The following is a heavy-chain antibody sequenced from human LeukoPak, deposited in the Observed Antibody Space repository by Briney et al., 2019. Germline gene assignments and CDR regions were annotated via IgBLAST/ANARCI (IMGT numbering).Heavy chain of an antibody. CDR1: GYTLTSYG. J-gene: IGHJ6*02. CDR3: ARGPRLLWFGETTLDYYGMDV. Sequence: ASVKVSCKASGYTLTSYGISWVRQAPGQGLEWMGWISAYNGNTNYAQKLQGRVTMTTDTSTSTAYMELRSLRSDDTAVYYCARGPRLLWFGETTLDYYGMDVWGQGTTVTVSS. CDR2: ISAYNGNT. D-gene: IGHD3-10*01. V-gene: IGHV1-18*01.